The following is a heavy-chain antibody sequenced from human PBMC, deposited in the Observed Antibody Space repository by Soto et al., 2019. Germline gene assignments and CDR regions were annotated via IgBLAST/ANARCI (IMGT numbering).Heavy chain of an antibody. Sequence: EVQLLESGGGLVQPGGSLRLSCAASGFTFSSYAMSWVRQAPGKGLEWVSAISGSGGSTYYADSVKGRFTISRDNSKNPFYLKRTGGRAEDRAVYYWALFGCPEIIGAYGGQETLVTVPS. CDR2: ISGSGGST. CDR1: GFTFSSYA. J-gene: IGHJ4*02. D-gene: IGHD3-3*01. CDR3: ALFGCPEIIGAY. V-gene: IGHV3-23*01.